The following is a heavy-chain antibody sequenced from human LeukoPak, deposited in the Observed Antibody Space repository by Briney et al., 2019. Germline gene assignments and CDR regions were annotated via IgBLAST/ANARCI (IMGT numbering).Heavy chain of an antibody. CDR1: GYTFTSYY. CDR3: ARGLGPRTNYYYLDY. CDR2: IHPSGGST. Sequence: ASVKVSCKASGYTFTSYYVHWIRQAPGQGPQWMGVIHPSGGSTSYAQKFQGRITMTRDTSISTSYMELSSLTSEDTAVYYCARGLGPRTNYYYLDYWGQGTLLIVSS. V-gene: IGHV1-46*01. D-gene: IGHD5-24*01. J-gene: IGHJ4*02.